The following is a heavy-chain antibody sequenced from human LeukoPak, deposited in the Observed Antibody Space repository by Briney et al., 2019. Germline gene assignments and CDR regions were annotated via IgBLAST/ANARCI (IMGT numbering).Heavy chain of an antibody. J-gene: IGHJ4*02. D-gene: IGHD2-15*01. CDR2: INHSGST. CDR3: AREARFVVVVGIDY. CDR1: GGSFSGYY. V-gene: IGHV4-34*01. Sequence: KPSETLSLTCAVYGGSFSGYYWSWIRQPPGKGLEWIGEINHSGSTNYNPSLKSRVTISVDTSKNQFSLKLSSVTAADTAVYYCAREARFVVVVGIDYWGQGTLVTVSS.